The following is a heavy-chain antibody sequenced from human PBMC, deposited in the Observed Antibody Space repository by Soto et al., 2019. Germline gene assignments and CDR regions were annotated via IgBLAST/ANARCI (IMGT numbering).Heavy chain of an antibody. D-gene: IGHD7-27*01. Sequence: EVQLVESGGGLVQPGGSLRLSCAASGFTFSSYWMSWVRQAPGKGLEWVANIKQDGSEKYYVDSVKGRFTISRDNVKNSLYLQMNSLRAEDTAVYYCARVGDNWGYWFDPWGQGTLVTVSS. J-gene: IGHJ5*02. CDR1: GFTFSSYW. V-gene: IGHV3-7*01. CDR3: ARVGDNWGYWFDP. CDR2: IKQDGSEK.